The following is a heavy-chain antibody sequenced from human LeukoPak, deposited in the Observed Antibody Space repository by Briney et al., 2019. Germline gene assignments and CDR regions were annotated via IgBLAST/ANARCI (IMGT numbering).Heavy chain of an antibody. Sequence: GGSLRLSCAASGFTFSSYGMHWVRQAPGKGLEWVAVISYDGSNKYYADSVKGRFTISRDNSKNTLYLQMNSLRAEDTAVYYCAKPPTRHYYDSSGYPARGAFDIWGQGTMVTVSS. CDR2: ISYDGSNK. V-gene: IGHV3-30*18. CDR1: GFTFSSYG. J-gene: IGHJ3*02. CDR3: AKPPTRHYYDSSGYPARGAFDI. D-gene: IGHD3-22*01.